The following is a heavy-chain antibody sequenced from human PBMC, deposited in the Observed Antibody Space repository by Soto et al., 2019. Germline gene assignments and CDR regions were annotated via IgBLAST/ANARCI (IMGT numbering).Heavy chain of an antibody. CDR1: GGSISSGDYY. D-gene: IGHD3-9*01. CDR2: IYYSGST. Sequence: QVQLQESGPGLVKPSQTLSLTCTVSGGSISSGDYYWSWIRQPPGKGLEWIGYIYYSGSTYYNPSPKSRVTISVDTSDSKFSLKLSSVTAADKSVYYCARTDILTGDHDYWGQGTLVTVSS. V-gene: IGHV4-30-4*01. J-gene: IGHJ4*02. CDR3: ARTDILTGDHDY.